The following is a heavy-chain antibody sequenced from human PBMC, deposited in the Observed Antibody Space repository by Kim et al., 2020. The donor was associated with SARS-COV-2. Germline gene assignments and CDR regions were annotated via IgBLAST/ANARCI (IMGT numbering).Heavy chain of an antibody. CDR2: MNPNSGNT. CDR3: ARSHLKSIVVVIAPRPYYYYMDV. Sequence: ASVKVSCKASGYTFTSYDINWVRQATGQGLEWMGWMNPNSGNTGYAQKFQGRVTMTRNTSISTAYMELSSLRSEDTAVYYCARSHLKSIVVVIAPRPYYYYMDVWGNGTTVTVSS. CDR1: GYTFTSYD. J-gene: IGHJ6*03. D-gene: IGHD2-21*01. V-gene: IGHV1-8*01.